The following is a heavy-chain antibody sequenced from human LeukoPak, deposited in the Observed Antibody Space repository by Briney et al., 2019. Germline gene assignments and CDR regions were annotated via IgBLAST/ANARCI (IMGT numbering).Heavy chain of an antibody. V-gene: IGHV4-39*02. CDR1: GGSISSSTYY. Sequence: SASLSLTCTVSGGSISSSTYYWGWVRQPPGKGLEWIGSVSYSGTTYSTTSLRSRVTISIDTSRKQSSLKVTSVTAADTAVYYCARETPAVRNNCFDPWGQGTLVTVSS. CDR2: VSYSGTT. CDR3: ARETPAVRNNCFDP. J-gene: IGHJ5*02. D-gene: IGHD2-2*01.